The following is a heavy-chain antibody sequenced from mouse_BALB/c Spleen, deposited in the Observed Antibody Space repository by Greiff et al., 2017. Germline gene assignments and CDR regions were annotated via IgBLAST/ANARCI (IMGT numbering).Heavy chain of an antibody. CDR3: ARVYGSSLSYWYFDV. CDR2: IWGDGST. D-gene: IGHD1-1*01. Sequence: VQLQQSGPGLVAPSQSLSITCTVSGFSLTGYGVNWVRQPPGKGLEWLGMIWGDGSTDYNSALKSRLSICKDNSKSQVFLKMNSLQTDDTARYYCARVYGSSLSYWYFDVWGAGTTVTVSS. CDR1: GFSLTGYG. J-gene: IGHJ1*01. V-gene: IGHV2-6-7*01.